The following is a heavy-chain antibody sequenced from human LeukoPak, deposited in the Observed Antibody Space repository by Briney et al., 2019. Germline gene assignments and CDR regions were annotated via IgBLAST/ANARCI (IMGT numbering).Heavy chain of an antibody. CDR1: GFTFSSYA. J-gene: IGHJ4*02. CDR3: AKVYEIRFLEWLFDY. D-gene: IGHD3-3*01. Sequence: GESLRLSCAASGFTFSSYAMSWVRQPPGKGLEWVSAISGSGGSTYYPDSVKRRFTISRDTSKNTLYLQMNSLRAEGAAVYYWAKVYEIRFLEWLFDYWGQGTLVTVSS. V-gene: IGHV3-23*01. CDR2: ISGSGGST.